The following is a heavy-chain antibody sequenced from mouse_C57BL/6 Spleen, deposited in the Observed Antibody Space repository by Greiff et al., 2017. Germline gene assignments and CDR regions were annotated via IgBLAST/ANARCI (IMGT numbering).Heavy chain of an antibody. J-gene: IGHJ4*01. CDR2: INYDGSST. Sequence: EVKLMESEGGLVQPGSSMKLSCTASGFTFSDYYMAWVLPVPEKGLEWVANINYDGSSTYYLDSLKSRFIISRDNAKIILYIPMSSLKSVATATYYVERDRRKDAMDYWGQGTSATDSS. V-gene: IGHV5-16*01. CDR1: GFTFSDYY. CDR3: ERDRRKDAMDY.